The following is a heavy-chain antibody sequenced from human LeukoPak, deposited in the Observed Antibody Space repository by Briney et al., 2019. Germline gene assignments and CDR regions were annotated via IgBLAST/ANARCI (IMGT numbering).Heavy chain of an antibody. D-gene: IGHD2-2*02. CDR3: ARVPIRYCSSTSCYTDLYYFDY. J-gene: IGHJ4*02. V-gene: IGHV3-11*04. CDR1: GFTFSDYY. Sequence: GGPLRLSCAASGFTFSDYYMSWIRQAPGKGLEWVSYISSSGSTIYYADSVKGRFTISRDNAKNSLYLQMNSLRAEDTAVYYCARVPIRYCSSTSCYTDLYYFDYWGQGTLVTVSS. CDR2: ISSSGSTI.